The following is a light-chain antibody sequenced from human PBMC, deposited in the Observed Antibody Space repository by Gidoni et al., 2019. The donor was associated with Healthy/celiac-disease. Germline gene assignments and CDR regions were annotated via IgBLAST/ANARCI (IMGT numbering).Light chain of an antibody. CDR3: QQSYSST. V-gene: IGKV1-39*01. CDR1: QSISSY. CDR2: AAS. Sequence: DIQMTQSPSSLSASVGDRVTITCRASQSISSYLNWYQPKPGKAPKLLIYAASSLQSGVPSRFSGSGSGTDFTLTSSSLQPEDFATYYCQQSYSSTFGGGTKVEIK. J-gene: IGKJ4*02.